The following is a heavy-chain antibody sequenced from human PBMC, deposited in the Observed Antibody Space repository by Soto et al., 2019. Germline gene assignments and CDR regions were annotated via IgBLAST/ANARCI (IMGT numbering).Heavy chain of an antibody. D-gene: IGHD6-19*01. Sequence: QVQLVESGGGVVQPGRSLRLSCVASGFTLSNTGMHWVRQAPGKGLEWVAMISHNGRSTYYVDSVKGRFTISRDNSRNTLYLQMNRLRPEDTSVYYCAKDWGDSGWFNWFDPWGQGTLVTVSS. CDR1: GFTLSNTG. CDR2: ISHNGRST. V-gene: IGHV3-30*18. J-gene: IGHJ5*02. CDR3: AKDWGDSGWFNWFDP.